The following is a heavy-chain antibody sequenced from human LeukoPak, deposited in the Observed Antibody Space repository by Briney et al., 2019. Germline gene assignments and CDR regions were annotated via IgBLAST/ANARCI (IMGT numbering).Heavy chain of an antibody. J-gene: IGHJ3*02. CDR1: GGSFSGYY. CDR2: INHSGST. Sequence: SETLSLTCAVYGGSFSGYYWSWIRQPPGKGLEWIGEINHSGSTNYNPSLKSRVTISVDTSKNQFSLKLSSVTAADTAVYYCAGGREGRSGAFDIWGQGTMVTVSS. D-gene: IGHD1-26*01. V-gene: IGHV4-34*01. CDR3: AGGREGRSGAFDI.